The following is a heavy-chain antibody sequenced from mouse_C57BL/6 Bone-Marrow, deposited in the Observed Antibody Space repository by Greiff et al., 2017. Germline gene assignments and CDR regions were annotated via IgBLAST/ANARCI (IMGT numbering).Heavy chain of an antibody. J-gene: IGHJ3*01. Sequence: QVQLQQPGAELVKPGASVKMSCKASGYTFTSYWITWVKQRPGQGLEWIGDIYPGSGSTNYNEKFKSKATLTVDTSSSTAYMQLSSLTSEDSAVYYCARRTYYGSSPSFAYWGQGTLVTVSA. CDR3: ARRTYYGSSPSFAY. D-gene: IGHD1-1*01. V-gene: IGHV1-55*01. CDR1: GYTFTSYW. CDR2: IYPGSGST.